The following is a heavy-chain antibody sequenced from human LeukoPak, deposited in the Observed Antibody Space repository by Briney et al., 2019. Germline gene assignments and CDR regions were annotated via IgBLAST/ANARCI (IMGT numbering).Heavy chain of an antibody. V-gene: IGHV3-33*06. CDR1: GFTFSSYG. Sequence: PGGSLRLSCAASGFTFSSYGMHWVRQAPGKGLEWVAVIWYDGSNKYYADSVKGRFTISRDNSKNTLYLQMNSLRAEDTAVYYCAKDLTIFGVVMSYYFDYWGQGTLVTVSS. CDR2: IWYDGSNK. D-gene: IGHD3-3*01. J-gene: IGHJ4*02. CDR3: AKDLTIFGVVMSYYFDY.